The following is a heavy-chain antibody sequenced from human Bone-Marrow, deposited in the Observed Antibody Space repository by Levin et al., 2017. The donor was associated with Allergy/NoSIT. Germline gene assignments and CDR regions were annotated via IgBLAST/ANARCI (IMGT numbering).Heavy chain of an antibody. J-gene: IGHJ4*02. Sequence: GGSLRLSCAASGFSFNNYAMSWVRQAPGKGPEWVSKISGSGGSTSYADSVKGRFTISRDNSKNTVYLQMNSLRAEDTAVYYCAKAENYIAHLLFDSWGQGTLVSVSS. D-gene: IGHD1-7*01. V-gene: IGHV3-23*01. CDR3: AKAENYIAHLLFDS. CDR2: ISGSGGST. CDR1: GFSFNNYA.